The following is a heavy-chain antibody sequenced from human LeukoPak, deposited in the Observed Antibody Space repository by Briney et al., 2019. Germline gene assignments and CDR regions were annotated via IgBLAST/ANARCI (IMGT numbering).Heavy chain of an antibody. D-gene: IGHD5-18*01. CDR2: INPSGGTT. Sequence: ASVKVSCKASGYTFTGYYMHWVRQAPGQGLEWMGRINPSGGTTNYAQKFQGRVTMTRDTSTSTVYMDLSSLRSEDTAVYYCARRASYAFFTWGQGTLVTVSS. J-gene: IGHJ5*02. CDR1: GYTFTGYY. V-gene: IGHV1-46*01. CDR3: ARRASYAFFT.